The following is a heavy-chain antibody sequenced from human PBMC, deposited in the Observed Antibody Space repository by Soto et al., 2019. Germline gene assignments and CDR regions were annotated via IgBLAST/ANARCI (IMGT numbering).Heavy chain of an antibody. Sequence: EVQLVESGGGLVQPGGSLRLSCTASGFTSSSYWMSWVRQAPGKGLEWVGNIKQDGSEKYYVDSVKGRFTISRDTAKKSVYLQMNSLRAEDTAVYYCARKPEWLRSPPSDLWGRGTLVTVSS. CDR2: IKQDGSEK. V-gene: IGHV3-7*01. CDR1: GFTSSSYW. D-gene: IGHD5-12*01. J-gene: IGHJ2*01. CDR3: ARKPEWLRSPPSDL.